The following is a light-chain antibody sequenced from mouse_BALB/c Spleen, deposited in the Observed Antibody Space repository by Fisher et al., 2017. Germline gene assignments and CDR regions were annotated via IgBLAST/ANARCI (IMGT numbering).Light chain of an antibody. J-gene: IGKJ4*01. CDR3: QQWSSNPFT. CDR2: SIS. V-gene: IGKV4-79*01. Sequence: IVMTQTTAIMSASPGEKVTMTCSASSSVSSSYLYWYQQKSGSSPKLWIYSISNLASGVPARFSGSRSGTSYSLTINSMEAEDAATYYCQQWSSNPFTFGSGTKLEIK. CDR1: SSVSSSY.